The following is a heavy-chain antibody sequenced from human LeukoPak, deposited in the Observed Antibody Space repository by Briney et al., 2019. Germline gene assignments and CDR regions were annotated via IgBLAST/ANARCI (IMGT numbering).Heavy chain of an antibody. V-gene: IGHV3-66*01. CDR3: ARALISDHYYGMDV. CDR1: AFSVSSND. J-gene: IGHJ6*02. Sequence: GGSLILSCAASAFSVSSNDMTWVRQAPGKGLEWVSDISSGGTTYYADSVRGRFTISRHTAKNTLYLQMSSLRAEDTAIYYCARALISDHYYGMDVWGQGTTVIVSS. D-gene: IGHD3/OR15-3a*01. CDR2: ISSGGTT.